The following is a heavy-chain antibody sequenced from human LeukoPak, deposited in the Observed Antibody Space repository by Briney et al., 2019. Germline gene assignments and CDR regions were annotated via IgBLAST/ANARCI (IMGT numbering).Heavy chain of an antibody. CDR3: AKARGYYGSGDFYKDYYYYYMDV. CDR1: GGSISSYY. CDR2: IYTSGST. V-gene: IGHV4-4*07. Sequence: PSETLSLTCTVSGGSISSYYWSWIRQPAGKGLEWIGRIYTSGSTNYNPSLKSRVTMSVDTSKNQVSLRLRSVTAADTALYYCAKARGYYGSGDFYKDYYYYYMDVWGKGTTVTVSS. J-gene: IGHJ6*03. D-gene: IGHD3-10*01.